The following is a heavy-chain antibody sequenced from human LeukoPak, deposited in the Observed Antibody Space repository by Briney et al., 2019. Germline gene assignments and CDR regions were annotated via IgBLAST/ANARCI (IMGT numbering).Heavy chain of an antibody. D-gene: IGHD3-10*01. CDR1: GFTFSSYS. CDR2: ISSSSSYI. Sequence: GGSLRLSCAASGFTFSSYSMNWVRQAPGKGLEWVSSISSSSSYIYYADSVKGRFTISRDNAKNSLYLQMNSLRAEDTAVYYCARDLIRGWFGVSSPNYWGQGTLVTVSS. CDR3: ARDLIRGWFGVSSPNY. J-gene: IGHJ4*02. V-gene: IGHV3-21*01.